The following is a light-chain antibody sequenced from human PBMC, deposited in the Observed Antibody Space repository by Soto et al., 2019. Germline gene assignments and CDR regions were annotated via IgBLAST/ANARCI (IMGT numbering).Light chain of an antibody. CDR2: SDN. CDR1: SSNIGNNF. V-gene: IGLV1-47*01. J-gene: IGLJ7*01. CDR3: ATWDDSLSGFVV. Sequence: QSVLTQPPSVSGTPGQRVTISCSGSSSNIGNNFVYWYQHLPGAAPTLVVYSDNHRPSGVPVRFSGSKSGTSASLTISGLRSEDEATYYCATWDDSLSGFVVFGGGTHLTVL.